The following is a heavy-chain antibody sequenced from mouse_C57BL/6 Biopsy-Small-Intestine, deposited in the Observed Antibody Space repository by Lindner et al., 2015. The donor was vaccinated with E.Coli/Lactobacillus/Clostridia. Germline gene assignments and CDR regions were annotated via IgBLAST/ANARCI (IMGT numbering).Heavy chain of an antibody. Sequence: VQLQESGAELARPGASVKLSCKASGYTFTSYGISWVKQRTGQGLGWIGEIYPRSGNTYYNEKFKGKATLTADKSSSTAYMELRSLTSEDSAVYFCARDGSSYNGWYFDVWGTGTTVTVSS. J-gene: IGHJ1*03. CDR1: GYTFTSYG. V-gene: IGHV1-81*01. D-gene: IGHD1-1*01. CDR2: IYPRSGNT. CDR3: ARDGSSYNGWYFDV.